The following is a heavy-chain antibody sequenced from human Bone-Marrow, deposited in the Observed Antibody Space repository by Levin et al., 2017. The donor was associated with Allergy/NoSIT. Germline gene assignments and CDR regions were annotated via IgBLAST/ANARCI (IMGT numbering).Heavy chain of an antibody. D-gene: IGHD2-2*01. CDR1: GFTFSSYW. J-gene: IGHJ3*02. CDR3: ARDPRKFCSTSSCDGAGDGFDI. CDR2: VHSDGKTT. V-gene: IGHV3-74*01. Sequence: GGSLRLSCAASGFTFSSYWMHWVRQAPGKGLVWVSRVHSDGKTTCYADSVKGRFTISRDNAKNTLYLQMSNLRADDTAVYYCARDPRKFCSTSSCDGAGDGFDIWGQGTMVTVSS.